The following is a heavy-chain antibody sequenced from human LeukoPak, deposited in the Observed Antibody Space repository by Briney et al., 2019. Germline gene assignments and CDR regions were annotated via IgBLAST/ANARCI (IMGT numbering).Heavy chain of an antibody. D-gene: IGHD1-26*01. CDR2: ISAYNGNT. CDR1: GYTFTSYG. CDR3: ARDDKWELHGGGWFDP. V-gene: IGHV1-18*01. J-gene: IGHJ5*02. Sequence: ASVKVSCKASGYTFTSYGISWVRQAPGQGLEWMGWISAYNGNTNYAQKLQGRVTMTTDTSTSTACMELRSLRSDDTAVYYCARDDKWELHGGGWFDPWGQGTLVTVSS.